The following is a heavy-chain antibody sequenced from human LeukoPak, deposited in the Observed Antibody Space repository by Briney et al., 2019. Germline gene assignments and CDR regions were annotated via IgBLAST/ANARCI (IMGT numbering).Heavy chain of an antibody. D-gene: IGHD4-17*01. V-gene: IGHV3-20*04. Sequence: PGGALRLSCAASGLTFHEYGMRWVGQPPAKGLARVSGINLNGGSKGYADSVKGRFTISRDNAKNSLYLQMNSLRAEDTALYYCAKDNYGEHYYGMDVWGQGTTVTVSS. CDR1: GLTFHEYG. CDR3: AKDNYGEHYYGMDV. J-gene: IGHJ6*02. CDR2: INLNGGSK.